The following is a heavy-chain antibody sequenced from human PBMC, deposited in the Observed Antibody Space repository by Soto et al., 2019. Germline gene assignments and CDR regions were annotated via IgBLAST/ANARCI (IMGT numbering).Heavy chain of an antibody. CDR2: IYYSGST. D-gene: IGHD3-3*01. V-gene: IGHV4-59*01. J-gene: IGHJ6*02. Sequence: SETLSLTCTVSGGSISSYYWSWIRQPPGKGLEWIGYIYYSGSTNYNPSLKSRVTISVDTSKNQFSLKLSSVTAADTAVHYCARGRYDFWSGYTTRAYYYYGMDVWGQGTTVTVSS. CDR3: ARGRYDFWSGYTTRAYYYYGMDV. CDR1: GGSISSYY.